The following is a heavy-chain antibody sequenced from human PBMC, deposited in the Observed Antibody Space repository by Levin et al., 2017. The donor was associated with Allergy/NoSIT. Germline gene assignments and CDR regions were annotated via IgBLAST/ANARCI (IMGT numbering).Heavy chain of an antibody. CDR1: GGSFSGYY. J-gene: IGHJ5*02. Sequence: PSETLSLTCAVYGGSFSGYYWSWIRQPPGKGLEWIGEINHSGSTNYNPSLKSRVTISVDTSKNQFSLKLSSVTAADTAVYYCARGDGDGEAWGQGTLVTVSS. D-gene: IGHD4-17*01. CDR3: ARGDGDGEA. CDR2: INHSGST. V-gene: IGHV4-34*01.